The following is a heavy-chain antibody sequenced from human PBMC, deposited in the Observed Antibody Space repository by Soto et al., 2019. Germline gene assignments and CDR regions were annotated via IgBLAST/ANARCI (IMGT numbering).Heavy chain of an antibody. CDR2: LKPDNGGT. D-gene: IGHD3-10*01. J-gene: IGHJ6*02. V-gene: IGHV1-2*02. Sequence: QVQLVQSGAEVKPPGASVKVSCKASGYTFTGHYMHWIRQVSGRRLELLGWLKPDNGGTYYAPKFQARVTFTRDRSTTTAYMEMSGLHSDDTAVYFCARDLCPLGSGSPCPTFGMDLWGQGTTVAVSS. CDR3: ARDLCPLGSGSPCPTFGMDL. CDR1: GYTFTGHY.